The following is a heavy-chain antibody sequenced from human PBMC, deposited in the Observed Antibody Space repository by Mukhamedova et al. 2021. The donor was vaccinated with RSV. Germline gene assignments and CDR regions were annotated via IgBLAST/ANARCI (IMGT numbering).Heavy chain of an antibody. CDR3: ARALLREAVADWYFDL. J-gene: IGHJ2*01. Sequence: NPSLRSRVTMSADTSKNQFSLKLNSVTAADAAVYYCARALLREAVADWYFDLWGRGALVTVSS. D-gene: IGHD6-19*01. V-gene: IGHV4-4*07.